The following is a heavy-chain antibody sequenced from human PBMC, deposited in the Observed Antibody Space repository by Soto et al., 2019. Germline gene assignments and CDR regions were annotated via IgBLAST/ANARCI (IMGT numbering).Heavy chain of an antibody. J-gene: IGHJ5*02. CDR3: AKPVYGSGSYYITGFDP. CDR2: ISGSGGST. Sequence: GGSLRLSCAASGFTFSSYAMSWVRQAPGKGLEWVSAISGSGGSTYYADSVKGRFTISRDNSKNTLYLQMNSLRAEDTAVYYCAKPVYGSGSYYITGFDPWGQGTLVTVSS. CDR1: GFTFSSYA. D-gene: IGHD3-10*01. V-gene: IGHV3-23*01.